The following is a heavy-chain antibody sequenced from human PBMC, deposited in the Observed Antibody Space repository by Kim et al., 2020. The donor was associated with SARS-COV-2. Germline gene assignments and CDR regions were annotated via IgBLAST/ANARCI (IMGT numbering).Heavy chain of an antibody. V-gene: IGHV3-21*01. CDR1: GFTFSSYS. J-gene: IGHJ4*02. CDR2: ISSSSSYI. D-gene: IGHD3-16*02. Sequence: GGSLRLSCAASGFTFSSYSMNWVRQAPGKGLEWVSSISSSSSYIYYADSVKGRFTISRDNAKNSLYLQMNSLRAEDTAVYYCARALVIDSHLDDWGQGTLVTVSS. CDR3: ARALVIDSHLDD.